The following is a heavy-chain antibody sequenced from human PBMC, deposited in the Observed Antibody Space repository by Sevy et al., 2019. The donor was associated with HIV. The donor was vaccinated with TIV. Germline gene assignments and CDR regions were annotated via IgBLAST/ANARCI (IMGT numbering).Heavy chain of an antibody. V-gene: IGHV1-69*13. CDR1: GGTFSSYA. CDR3: ARDRWVTMVRGVLYY. D-gene: IGHD3-10*01. J-gene: IGHJ4*02. Sequence: ASLKVSCKASGGTFSSYAISWVRQAPGQGLEWMGGIIPIFGTANYAQKFQGRVTITADESTSTAYMELSSLRSEDTAVYYCARDRWVTMVRGVLYYWGQGTLVTVSS. CDR2: IIPIFGTA.